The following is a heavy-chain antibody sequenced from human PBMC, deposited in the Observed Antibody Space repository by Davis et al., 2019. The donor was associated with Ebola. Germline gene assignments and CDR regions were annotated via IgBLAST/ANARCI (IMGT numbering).Heavy chain of an antibody. V-gene: IGHV4-59*12. Sequence: MPSETLSLTCTVSGGATSRYYWSWIRQPPGKGLERIGYIYYSGSTNYNPSLKSRVTISADTSKNQVALKLSSVTAADTATYHCVGGYNFDYWDQGVQVIVSS. CDR1: GGATSRYY. D-gene: IGHD3-16*02. J-gene: IGHJ4*02. CDR3: VGGYNFDY. CDR2: IYYSGST.